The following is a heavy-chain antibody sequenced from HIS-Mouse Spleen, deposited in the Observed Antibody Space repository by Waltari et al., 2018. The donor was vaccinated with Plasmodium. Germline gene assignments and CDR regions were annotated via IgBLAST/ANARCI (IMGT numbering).Heavy chain of an antibody. D-gene: IGHD6-6*01. CDR1: GFSPSTSGMC. J-gene: IGHJ6*02. CDR3: ARTTYSSSSAKYYYYGMDV. Sequence: QVTLRESGPALVKPPQTLTLTCTFSGFSPSTSGMCVRWIRQPPGKALEWLARIDWDDDKYYSTSLKTRLTISKDTSKNQVGLTMTNMDPVDTATYYCARTTYSSSSAKYYYYGMDVWGQGTTVTVSS. V-gene: IGHV2-70*15. CDR2: IDWDDDK.